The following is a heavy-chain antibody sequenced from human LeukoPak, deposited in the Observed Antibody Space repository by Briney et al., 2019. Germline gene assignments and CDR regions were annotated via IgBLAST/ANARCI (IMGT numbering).Heavy chain of an antibody. J-gene: IGHJ4*02. CDR2: IITHNGNT. Sequence: ASVKLSCNASGATFTSYAISRVRQAPGQGLEWMGWIITHNGNTNYAQKLQGRVTMTTDTSTSTAYMELRSLRSDDTAAYYCARGFPPRMYYDSSGYYSYYFDYWGQGTLVTVSS. D-gene: IGHD3-22*01. CDR1: GATFTSYA. V-gene: IGHV1-18*01. CDR3: ARGFPPRMYYDSSGYYSYYFDY.